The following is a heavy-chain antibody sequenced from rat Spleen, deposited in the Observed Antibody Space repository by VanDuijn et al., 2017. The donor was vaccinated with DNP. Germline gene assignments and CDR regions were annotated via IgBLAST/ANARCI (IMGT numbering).Heavy chain of an antibody. CDR2: IWSGGNT. D-gene: IGHD1-12*02. J-gene: IGHJ1*01. CDR1: GFSLTRNS. V-gene: IGHV2-1*01. Sequence: QVQLKESGPGLVQPSQTLSLTCTVSGFSLTRNSVHWVRQPPGKGLEWVGAIWSGGNTDYNSALKSRLSISRDTSKSQVFLKMNSQQNEDTAIYFCTRRGYYYGDWYWYFDFWGPGTMVTVSS. CDR3: TRRGYYYGDWYWYFDF.